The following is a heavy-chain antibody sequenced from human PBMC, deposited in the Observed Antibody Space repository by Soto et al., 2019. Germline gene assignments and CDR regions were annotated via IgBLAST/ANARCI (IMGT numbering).Heavy chain of an antibody. Sequence: SETLSLTCTVSGGSISSGGYYWTWIRQHPGKGLEWIGYVYYSGTTYYNPSLKSRVAISVDTSKNQFSLKLSSVTAADTAVYYCARAGGYSYGYCFDYWGQGIRVTVSS. V-gene: IGHV4-31*03. D-gene: IGHD5-18*01. J-gene: IGHJ4*02. CDR3: ARAGGYSYGYCFDY. CDR2: VYYSGTT. CDR1: GGSISSGGYY.